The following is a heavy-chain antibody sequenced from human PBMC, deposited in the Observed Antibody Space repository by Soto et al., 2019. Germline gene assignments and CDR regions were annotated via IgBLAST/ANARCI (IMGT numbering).Heavy chain of an antibody. D-gene: IGHD6-19*01. J-gene: IGHJ3*02. V-gene: IGHV4-59*01. Sequence: SSETLSLTCTVSGGSISSYYWSWIRQPPGKGLEWIGYIYYSGSTNYNPSLKSRVTISVDTSKNQFSLKLSSVTAADTAVYYCAREEGRESSSWRIAVAEGAFDIWGQGTMVTVSS. CDR3: AREEGRESSSWRIAVAEGAFDI. CDR2: IYYSGST. CDR1: GGSISSYY.